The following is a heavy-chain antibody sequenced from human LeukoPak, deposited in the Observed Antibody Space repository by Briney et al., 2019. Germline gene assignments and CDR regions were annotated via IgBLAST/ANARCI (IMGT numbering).Heavy chain of an antibody. J-gene: IGHJ5*02. CDR2: IIPIFGTA. V-gene: IGHV1-69*13. CDR3: ARSVRFFGVVHNWFDP. CDR1: GGTFSSYA. D-gene: IGHD3-3*01. Sequence: ASVKVSCKASGGTFSSYAISWVRQAPGQGLEWMGGIIPIFGTANYAQKFQGRVTITADESTSTAYMELSSLRSEDTAVYYCARSVRFFGVVHNWFDPWGQGTLVTVSS.